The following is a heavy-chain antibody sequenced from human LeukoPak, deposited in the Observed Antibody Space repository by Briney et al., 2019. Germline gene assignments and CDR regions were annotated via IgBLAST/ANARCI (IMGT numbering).Heavy chain of an antibody. D-gene: IGHD1-26*01. CDR3: ARVVGIVGAYDY. V-gene: IGHV3-74*01. Sequence: GSLRLPCAASGFTFSSYWMHWVRQAPGKGLVWVSRINSDGSSTSYADSVKGRFTISRDNAKNTLYLQMNSLRAEDTAVYYCARVVGIVGAYDYWGQGTLVTVS. J-gene: IGHJ4*02. CDR2: INSDGSST. CDR1: GFTFSSYW.